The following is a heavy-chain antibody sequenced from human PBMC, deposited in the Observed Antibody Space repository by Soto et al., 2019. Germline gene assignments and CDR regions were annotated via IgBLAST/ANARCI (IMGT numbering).Heavy chain of an antibody. Sequence: QVRLVQSGAEVKKPGASVKISCEASGYGFTTYIMYWVRQAPGQRLEWMGWINAGNGNTRYSQKFQDRVTITRDTSASTAYMELSSLRSEDTAVYYCASGNCNDLCYPDYCGQGTLVTVSS. J-gene: IGHJ4*02. CDR2: INAGNGNT. D-gene: IGHD2-8*01. V-gene: IGHV1-3*01. CDR3: ASGNCNDLCYPDY. CDR1: GYGFTTYI.